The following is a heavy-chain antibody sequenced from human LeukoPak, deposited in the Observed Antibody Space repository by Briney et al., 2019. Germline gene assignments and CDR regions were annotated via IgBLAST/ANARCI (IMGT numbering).Heavy chain of an antibody. CDR1: GYSISSGYY. D-gene: IGHD6-19*01. CDR2: IYHSGST. Sequence: SETLSLTCAVSGYSISSGYYWDWIRQPPVKGLEWIGSIYHSGSTYYNPSLKSRFTISVDTSKNQFSLKLTSVTAADTAVYYCARDSPGYSTGWYYPFDYWGQGTLVTVSS. CDR3: ARDSPGYSTGWYYPFDY. V-gene: IGHV4-38-2*02. J-gene: IGHJ4*02.